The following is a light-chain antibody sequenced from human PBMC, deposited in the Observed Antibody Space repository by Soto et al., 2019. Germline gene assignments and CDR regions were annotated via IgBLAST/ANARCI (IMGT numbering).Light chain of an antibody. J-gene: IGLJ2*01. CDR1: RFNIGSNT. CDR3: AAWDDSLSGVV. Sequence: QSVLTQPPSASGTPGQRVTISCSGSRFNIGSNTVNWYQQLPGTAPKLLIYSNDQRPSGISDRFSGSKSGTSASLAISGLQSEDEADYYCAAWDDSLSGVVFGGGTKLTVL. V-gene: IGLV1-44*01. CDR2: SND.